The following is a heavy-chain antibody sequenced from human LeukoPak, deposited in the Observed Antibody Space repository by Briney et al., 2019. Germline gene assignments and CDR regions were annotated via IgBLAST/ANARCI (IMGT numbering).Heavy chain of an antibody. CDR1: GFTFSSYE. Sequence: PGGSLRLSCAASGFTFSSYEMNWVRQAPGKGLEWVSYISSSGSTIYYADSVKGRFTISRDNAKNSLYLQMNSLRAEDTAVYYCARDHRYSSGWYGDHVYYYYMDVWGKGTTVTISS. D-gene: IGHD6-19*01. CDR3: ARDHRYSSGWYGDHVYYYYMDV. V-gene: IGHV3-48*03. CDR2: ISSSGSTI. J-gene: IGHJ6*03.